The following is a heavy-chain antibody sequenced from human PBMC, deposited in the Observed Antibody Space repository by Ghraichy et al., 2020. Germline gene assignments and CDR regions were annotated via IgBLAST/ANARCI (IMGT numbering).Heavy chain of an antibody. CDR2: IYYSGGT. J-gene: IGHJ5*02. V-gene: IGHV4-31*03. Sequence: SETLSLTCTVSGGSISSGGYYWSWIRQHPGKGLEWIGYIYYSGGTYYNPSLKSRVTISVDTSKNQFSLKLSSVTAADTAVYYCARDRGRGFWFDPWGQGTLVTVSS. CDR1: GGSISSGGYY. D-gene: IGHD1-26*01. CDR3: ARDRGRGFWFDP.